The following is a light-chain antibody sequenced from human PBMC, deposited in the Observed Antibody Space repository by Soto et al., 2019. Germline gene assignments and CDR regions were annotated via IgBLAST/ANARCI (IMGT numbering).Light chain of an antibody. J-gene: IGKJ2*01. CDR3: QQTNSTPYT. V-gene: IGKV1-39*01. Sequence: DIQMTQSPSSLSASVGDRVTITCRASQTISRFLNWYQQIPGKAPKLLIFAASTLQSGVPSRFSGAGSGADFTLTISSLQPEDFATYYCQQTNSTPYTFGQGTKVDIK. CDR2: AAS. CDR1: QTISRF.